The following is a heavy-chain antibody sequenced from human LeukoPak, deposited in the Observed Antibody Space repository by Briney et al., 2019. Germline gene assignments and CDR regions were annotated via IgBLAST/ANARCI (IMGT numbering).Heavy chain of an antibody. D-gene: IGHD3-22*01. CDR2: IKYDGSDK. V-gene: IGHV3-7*01. J-gene: IGHJ1*01. Sequence: GGSLRLSCAASGFTFSGFWMSWVRQAPTKGLEWVANIKYDGSDKRYVDSVKGRFTISRDNSKNTLYLQMNSLRAEDTAVCYCARDYYDSSGYYVGEYFQHWGQGTLVTVSS. CDR1: GFTFSGFW. CDR3: ARDYYDSSGYYVGEYFQH.